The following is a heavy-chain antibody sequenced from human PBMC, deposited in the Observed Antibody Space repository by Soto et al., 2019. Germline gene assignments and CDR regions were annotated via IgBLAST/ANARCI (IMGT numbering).Heavy chain of an antibody. J-gene: IGHJ6*02. D-gene: IGHD6-6*01. V-gene: IGHV1-18*01. Sequence: ASVKVSCKASGYTFTSYGISWVLQAPGQGLEWMGWISAYNGNTNYAQKLQGRVTMTTDTSTSTAYMELRSLRSDDTAVYYCARVWEQLVLWDYYYGMDVWGQGTTVTVSS. CDR2: ISAYNGNT. CDR3: ARVWEQLVLWDYYYGMDV. CDR1: GYTFTSYG.